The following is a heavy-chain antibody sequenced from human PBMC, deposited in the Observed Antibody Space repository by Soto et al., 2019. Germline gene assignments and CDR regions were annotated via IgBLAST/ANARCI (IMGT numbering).Heavy chain of an antibody. V-gene: IGHV1-2*06. CDR1: GYPFTAYY. CDR3: ATFKQATNGVDF. CDR2: INPKTGDT. D-gene: IGHD2-8*01. Sequence: ASVKVSFKACGYPFTAYYLYLVRQAPGQGLERVGRINPKTGDTNYAQKFQGRVTMTRDTSISTAYLELSNLRSDDTAFYYCATFKQATNGVDFWGQGTMVTVSS. J-gene: IGHJ4*02.